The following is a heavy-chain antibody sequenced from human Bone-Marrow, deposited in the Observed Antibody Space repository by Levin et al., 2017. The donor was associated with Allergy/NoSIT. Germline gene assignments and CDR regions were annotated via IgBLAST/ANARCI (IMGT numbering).Heavy chain of an antibody. CDR3: VADLAVAVHDVFDI. D-gene: IGHD6-19*01. Sequence: SVKVSCKASGFSFSDSVIQWVRQARGQRPEWIGWVVVDSGDTDYAQKFEDRVTITRDMSTRTAYMELYSLRSEDTAVYYCVADLAVAVHDVFDIWGQGTMVTVSS. CDR2: VVVDSGDT. CDR1: GFSFSDSV. J-gene: IGHJ3*02. V-gene: IGHV1-58*02.